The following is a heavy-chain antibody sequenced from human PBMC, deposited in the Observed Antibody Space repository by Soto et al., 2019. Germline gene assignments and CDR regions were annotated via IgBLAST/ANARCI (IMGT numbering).Heavy chain of an antibody. D-gene: IGHD3-10*01. Sequence: EVQLVESGGGLVQPGGSLRLSCAASGFTFSSYWMSWVRQAPGKGLEWVANIKQDGSEKYYVDSVKGRFTISRDNAKNSLYLQMHSLRAEDTAVYYCARDMGIWFGELVGWFDPWGQGTLVTVSS. J-gene: IGHJ5*02. CDR2: IKQDGSEK. CDR1: GFTFSSYW. V-gene: IGHV3-7*01. CDR3: ARDMGIWFGELVGWFDP.